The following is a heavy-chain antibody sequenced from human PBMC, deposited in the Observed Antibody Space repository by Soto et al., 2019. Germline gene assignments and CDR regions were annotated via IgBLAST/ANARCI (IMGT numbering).Heavy chain of an antibody. J-gene: IGHJ4*02. CDR1: GGSIRSTNW. CDR2: IYHTGST. D-gene: IGHD3-10*01. CDR3: ASGGVPPSYLDY. Sequence: QVHLQESGPGLVKPSGTLSLTCAVSGGSIRSTNWWSWVRQPPGKGLEWLGAIYHTGSTNYNPSLKSRVTISVDKSKNRFSRWLNSVTAADTALYFCASGGVPPSYLDYWGQGILVTVSS. V-gene: IGHV4-4*02.